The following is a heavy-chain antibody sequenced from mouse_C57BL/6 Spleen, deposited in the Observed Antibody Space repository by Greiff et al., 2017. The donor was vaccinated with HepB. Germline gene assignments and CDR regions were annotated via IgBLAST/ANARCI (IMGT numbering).Heavy chain of an antibody. Sequence: AGGSMKLSCVASGFTFSNYWMNWVRQSPEKGLEWVAQIRLKSDNYATHYAESVKGRFTISRDDSKSSVYLQMNNLRAEDTGIYYCTNPPIYYYGSSWFAYWGQGTLVTVSA. CDR3: TNPPIYYYGSSWFAY. CDR1: GFTFSNYW. V-gene: IGHV6-3*01. J-gene: IGHJ3*01. D-gene: IGHD1-1*01. CDR2: IRLKSDNYAT.